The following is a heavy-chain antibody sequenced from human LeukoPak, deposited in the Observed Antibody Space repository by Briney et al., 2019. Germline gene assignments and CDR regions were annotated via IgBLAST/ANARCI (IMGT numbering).Heavy chain of an antibody. D-gene: IGHD5-12*01. CDR1: GFTFSSYA. Sequence: GGSLRLSCAASGFTFSSYAMSWVRQAPGKGLEWVSAISGSGGSTYYADSVKGRFTISRDNSKNTLYLQMNSLRAEDTAVYYCAKDLKNIVATIRSLGFYAWGQGTMVTVSS. CDR2: ISGSGGST. J-gene: IGHJ3*01. CDR3: AKDLKNIVATIRSLGFYA. V-gene: IGHV3-23*01.